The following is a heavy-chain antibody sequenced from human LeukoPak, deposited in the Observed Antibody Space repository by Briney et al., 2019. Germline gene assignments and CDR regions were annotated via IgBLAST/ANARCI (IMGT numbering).Heavy chain of an antibody. V-gene: IGHV3-15*01. CDR2: IKSKTDGGST. CDR1: GFTFSSAW. Sequence: GGSLRLSCAASGFTFSSAWMSWVRQAPGKGLGWVGRIKSKTDGGSTDYAAPVKGRFTISRDDSKNTLYLQMNSLKTEDTAVYYCTTELVGATFESRYFDYWGQGTLVTVSS. D-gene: IGHD1-26*01. J-gene: IGHJ4*02. CDR3: TTELVGATFESRYFDY.